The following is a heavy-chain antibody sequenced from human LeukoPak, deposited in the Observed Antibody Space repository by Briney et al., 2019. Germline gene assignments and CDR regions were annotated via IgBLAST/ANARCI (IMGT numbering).Heavy chain of an antibody. CDR3: ARDWDTAMVN. Sequence: GALRLSCAASGFTFSSYGMHWVRQAPGKGLEWGAVIWYDGSNKYYADSAKGRFTISRDNSKSTLYLQMNSLRAEDTAVYYCARDWDTAMVNWGQGTLVTVSS. D-gene: IGHD5-18*01. J-gene: IGHJ4*02. V-gene: IGHV3-33*01. CDR2: IWYDGSNK. CDR1: GFTFSSYG.